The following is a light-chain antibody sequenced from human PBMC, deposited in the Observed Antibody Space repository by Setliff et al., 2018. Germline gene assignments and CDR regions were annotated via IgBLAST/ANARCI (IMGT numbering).Light chain of an antibody. CDR1: TSDVGGYDY. V-gene: IGLV2-14*01. CDR2: EVT. CDR3: LSYTSETTHAL. Sequence: QSVLTQPAAVSGSPGQSIAISCTGTTSDVGGYDYVSWYQHHPGKAPKLIIFEVTKRPSGVPDRFSGSKSGNTASLTISGLQAEDEADYYCLSYTSETTHALFGGGTKVTVL. J-gene: IGLJ2*01.